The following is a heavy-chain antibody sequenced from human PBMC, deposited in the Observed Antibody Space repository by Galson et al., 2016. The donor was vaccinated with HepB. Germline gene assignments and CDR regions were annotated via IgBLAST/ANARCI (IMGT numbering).Heavy chain of an antibody. D-gene: IGHD3-10*01. V-gene: IGHV1-69*13. CDR1: GDTFSTYA. J-gene: IGHJ4*02. Sequence: SVKVSCKASGDTFSTYAISWVRQTPGQGPEWMGGIIPIFGTTNYAQRFQGRVMITADESPSTAYMELSSLRSEATAVYYCSRDTMVRGAKMDYWGQGTLVTVSS. CDR3: SRDTMVRGAKMDY. CDR2: IIPIFGTT.